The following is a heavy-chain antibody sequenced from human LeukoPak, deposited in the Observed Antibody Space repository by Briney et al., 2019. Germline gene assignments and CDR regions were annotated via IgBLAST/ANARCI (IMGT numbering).Heavy chain of an antibody. D-gene: IGHD3-10*01. V-gene: IGHV4-4*09. CDR2: IYTSGST. CDR3: ARRTWGVYYFDY. J-gene: IGHJ4*02. Sequence: PLETLSLTCSVSGGSISSYYWSWIRQPPGKGLEWIGYIYTSGSTNYNPSLKSRVTISVDTSKNQFSLKLSSVTAADTAVYYCARRTWGVYYFDYWGQGTLVTVSS. CDR1: GGSISSYY.